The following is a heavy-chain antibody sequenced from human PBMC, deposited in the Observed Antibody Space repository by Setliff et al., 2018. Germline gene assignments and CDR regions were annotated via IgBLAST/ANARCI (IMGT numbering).Heavy chain of an antibody. CDR2: INHSGST. CDR3: ARGRLGIFLNAFDI. V-gene: IGHV4-34*01. Sequence: SETLSLTCAVYGGSFSGYYWSWIRQPPGKGLEWIGEINHSGSTNYNPSLKSRVTISVDTSKNQFSLKLSSVTAADTAVYYCARGRLGIFLNAFDIWAQGTMVTVSS. CDR1: GGSFSGYY. J-gene: IGHJ3*02. D-gene: IGHD7-27*01.